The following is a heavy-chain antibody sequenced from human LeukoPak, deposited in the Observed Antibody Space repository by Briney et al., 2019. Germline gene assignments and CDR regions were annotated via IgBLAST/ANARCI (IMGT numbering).Heavy chain of an antibody. D-gene: IGHD5-24*01. CDR1: GFTFSSYA. Sequence: GGSLRLSCAASGFTFSSYAMHWVRQAPGKGLEWVAVISYDGSNKYYADSVKGRFTIPRDNSKNTLYLQMNSLRAEDTAVYYCARDKGYNRRFDYWGQGTLVTVSS. CDR2: ISYDGSNK. V-gene: IGHV3-30-3*01. J-gene: IGHJ4*02. CDR3: ARDKGYNRRFDY.